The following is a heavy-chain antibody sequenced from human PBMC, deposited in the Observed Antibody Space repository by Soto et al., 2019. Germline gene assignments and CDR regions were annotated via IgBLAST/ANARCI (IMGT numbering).Heavy chain of an antibody. CDR1: GFSFSDAW. J-gene: IGHJ4*02. CDR2: IKTKSDSAAT. CDR3: TTDLKIRRYTWNFY. V-gene: IGHV3-15*07. D-gene: IGHD1-1*01. Sequence: EVQLAVSGGGFVKPGGSLRLSCAVSGFSFSDAWLNWVRQAPGKGLEWVGRIKTKSDSAATDYAAPVKGRFIISRDDSKNTLFLQLNSLQAEDTAVYYCTTDLKIRRYTWNFYWGQGTQVTVSS.